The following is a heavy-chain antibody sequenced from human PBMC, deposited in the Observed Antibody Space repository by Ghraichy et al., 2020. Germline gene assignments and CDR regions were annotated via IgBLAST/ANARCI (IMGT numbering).Heavy chain of an antibody. CDR3: ARDVGYRYGRNKYFAMDV. CDR2: ITSSGRTK. D-gene: IGHD5-18*01. J-gene: IGHJ6*02. CDR1: GFNFDDYF. Sequence: GGSLRLSCAASGFNFDDYFMAWIRQAPGRGLEWLSYITSSGRTKNYAGSVRGRFTISRDNSKNTLYLQMNSLRAEDTAVYYCARDVGYRYGRNKYFAMDVWGQGTTVTVSS. V-gene: IGHV3-11*04.